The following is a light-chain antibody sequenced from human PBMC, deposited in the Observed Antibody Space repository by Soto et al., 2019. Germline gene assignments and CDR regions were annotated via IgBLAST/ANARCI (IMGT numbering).Light chain of an antibody. J-gene: IGKJ1*01. CDR1: QSVSDTY. CDR2: SAS. V-gene: IGKV3-20*01. CDR3: HLYCSSGT. Sequence: IVLTLSPGTLSLSTGERATLSCRASQSVSDTYLAWYQPKPDQATRLLIYSASTRSTGIPDTNSGSGSGTDFTPIYSRRRHEDCALYYFHLYCSSGTFGQGTKLDIK.